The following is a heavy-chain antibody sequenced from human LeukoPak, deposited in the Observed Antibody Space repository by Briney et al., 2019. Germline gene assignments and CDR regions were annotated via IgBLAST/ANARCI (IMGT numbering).Heavy chain of an antibody. J-gene: IGHJ5*02. CDR3: ARLDIVVVVAAHNWFDP. D-gene: IGHD2-15*01. CDR1: GGSFSGYY. Sequence: KPSETLSLTCAVYGGSFSGYYWGWIRQPPGKGLEWIGSIYYSGSTYYNPSLKSRVTISVDTSKNQFSLKLSSVTAADTAVYYCARLDIVVVVAAHNWFDPWGQGTLVTVSS. CDR2: IYYSGST. V-gene: IGHV4-39*01.